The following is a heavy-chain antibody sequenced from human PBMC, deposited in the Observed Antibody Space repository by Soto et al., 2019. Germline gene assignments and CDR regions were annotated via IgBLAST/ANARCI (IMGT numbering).Heavy chain of an antibody. CDR1: GFSFTTYG. V-gene: IGHV3-33*01. J-gene: IGHJ3*02. D-gene: IGHD1-1*01. Sequence: ESGGGWVQPGRSLRLSCEATGFSFTTYGMHWVRQAPGKGLEWVAVIGYDGNNKYYADSVEGRFTISRDNSKNTVYLQMKSLRGYDTAVYYCARGGVTGIVGIFGSPLDIWGQGTVVTVSS. CDR2: IGYDGNNK. CDR3: ARGGVTGIVGIFGSPLDI.